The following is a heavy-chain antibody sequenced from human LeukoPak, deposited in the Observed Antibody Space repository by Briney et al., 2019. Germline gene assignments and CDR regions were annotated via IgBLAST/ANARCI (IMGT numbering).Heavy chain of an antibody. D-gene: IGHD5-24*01. CDR1: GFTFSSYG. CDR2: ISYDGSNK. CDR3: AKDQRRRDGYNLDH. V-gene: IGHV3-30*18. Sequence: GGSLRLSCAASGFTFSSYGMHWVRQAPGKGLEWVAVISYDGSNKYYADSVKGRFTISRDNSKNTLYLQMNSLRAEDTAVYYCAKDQRRRDGYNLDHWGQGTLVTVSS. J-gene: IGHJ4*02.